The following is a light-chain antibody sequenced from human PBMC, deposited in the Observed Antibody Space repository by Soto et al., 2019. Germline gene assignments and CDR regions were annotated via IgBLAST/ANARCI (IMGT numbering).Light chain of an antibody. CDR2: EVS. J-gene: IGLJ1*01. CDR3: SSYAGSNNFV. Sequence: QSVLIQPPSASGSPGQSVTISCTGTSSDVGGYNYVSWYQQHPGKAPKLMIYEVSERPSGVPDRFSGSKSSNTASLTVSGLQAEDEADYYCSSYAGSNNFVFGTGTKGTVL. V-gene: IGLV2-8*01. CDR1: SSDVGGYNY.